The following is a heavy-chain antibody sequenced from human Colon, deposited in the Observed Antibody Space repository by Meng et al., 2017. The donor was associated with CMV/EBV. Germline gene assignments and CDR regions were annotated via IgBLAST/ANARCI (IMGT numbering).Heavy chain of an antibody. V-gene: IGHV1-69*12. Sequence: QGQPGQSGAGVKKPGSAVKVSCKASKGTFTSYPISWVRQGPGQGFEWVGGIITISGTTDYAQKFQGRVTITADESTSTAYMKLSNLRSEDTAIYYCARVICGGDCYLDYWGRGTLVTVSS. D-gene: IGHD2-21*02. CDR2: IITISGTT. CDR3: ARVICGGDCYLDY. J-gene: IGHJ4*02. CDR1: KGTFTSYP.